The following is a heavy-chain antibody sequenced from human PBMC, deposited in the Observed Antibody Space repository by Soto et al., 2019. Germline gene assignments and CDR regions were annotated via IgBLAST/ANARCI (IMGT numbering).Heavy chain of an antibody. D-gene: IGHD6-19*01. V-gene: IGHV1-2*04. CDR3: ARDGYSSGWSDYYYYGMDV. J-gene: IGHJ6*02. CDR2: INPNSGGT. Sequence: ASVKVSCKASGYTFTGYYMHWVRQAPGQGLEWMGWINPNSGGTNYAQKFQGWVTMTRDTSISTAYMELSRLRSDDTAVYYYARDGYSSGWSDYYYYGMDVWGQGTTVTVSS. CDR1: GYTFTGYY.